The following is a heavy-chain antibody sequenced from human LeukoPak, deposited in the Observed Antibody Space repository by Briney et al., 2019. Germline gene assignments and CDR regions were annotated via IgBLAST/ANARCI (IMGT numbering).Heavy chain of an antibody. J-gene: IGHJ1*01. CDR2: IYYSGST. D-gene: IGHD6-13*01. Sequence: KPSETLSLTCTVSGGSISSYYWSWIRQPPGKGLEWIGYIYYSGSTNYNPSLKSRVTISVDTSKNQFSLKLSSVTAADTAVYYCARVRGSSWSYPEYFSTGARAPWSPSPQ. CDR1: GGSISSYY. CDR3: ARVRGSSWSYPEYFST. V-gene: IGHV4-59*01.